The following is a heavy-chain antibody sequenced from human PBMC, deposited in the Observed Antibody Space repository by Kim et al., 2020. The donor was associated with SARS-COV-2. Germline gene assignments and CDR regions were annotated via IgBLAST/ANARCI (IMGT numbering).Heavy chain of an antibody. CDR1: GYTFTSYY. CDR2: INPSGGST. D-gene: IGHD3-9*01. J-gene: IGHJ6*02. V-gene: IGHV1-46*01. CDR3: ARDAPYDILTGYWSYYGMDI. Sequence: ASVKVSCKASGYTFTSYYMHWVRQAPGQGLEWMGIINPSGGSTSYAQKFQGRVTMTRDTSTSTVYMELSSLRSEDTAVYYCARDAPYDILTGYWSYYGMDIWGQGTTVTVSS.